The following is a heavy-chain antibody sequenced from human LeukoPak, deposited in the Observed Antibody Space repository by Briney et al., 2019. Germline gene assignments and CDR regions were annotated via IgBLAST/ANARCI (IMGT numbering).Heavy chain of an antibody. Sequence: GGPLRLSCAASGFTFSNYWMTWVRQAPGKGPEWVANIKQDGSERNYVDSVKGRFTIARDNSKNSLYLQMTSLRGEDTAVYYCASRAGKPGNTPWCFDYWGQGALVTVSS. CDR2: IKQDGSER. CDR1: GFTFSNYW. J-gene: IGHJ4*02. D-gene: IGHD1-7*01. CDR3: ASRAGKPGNTPWCFDY. V-gene: IGHV3-7*01.